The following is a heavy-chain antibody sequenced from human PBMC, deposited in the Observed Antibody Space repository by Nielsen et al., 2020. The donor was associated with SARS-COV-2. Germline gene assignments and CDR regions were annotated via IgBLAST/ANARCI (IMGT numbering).Heavy chain of an antibody. D-gene: IGHD6-19*01. V-gene: IGHV3-11*05. CDR1: GFTFSDYY. CDR2: ISSSSSYT. J-gene: IGHJ4*01. CDR3: AREGSSGLFPGY. Sequence: GGSLRLSCAASGFTFSDYYMSWIRQAPGKGLEWVSYISSSSSYTNYADSVKGRFTISRDNAKNSLYLQMNSLRAEDTAVYHCAREGSSGLFPGYWGQGTLGTVS.